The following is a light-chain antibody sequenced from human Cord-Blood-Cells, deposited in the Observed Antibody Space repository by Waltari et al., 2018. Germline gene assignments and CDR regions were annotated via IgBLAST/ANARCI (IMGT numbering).Light chain of an antibody. CDR3: SSYTSSSTWV. CDR2: EVS. Sequence: QSALTQPPSVSGSPGQSVTISCTGTSSDVGSYNRVSWYQQPPDTAPKLMIYEVSKRRSGVPDRCSGSKSGNTASLTISGLQAEDEADYYCSSYTSSSTWVFGGGTKLTVL. CDR1: SSDVGSYNR. J-gene: IGLJ3*02. V-gene: IGLV2-18*02.